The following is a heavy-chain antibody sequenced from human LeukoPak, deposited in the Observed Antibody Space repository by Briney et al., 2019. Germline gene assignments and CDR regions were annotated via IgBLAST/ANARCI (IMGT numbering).Heavy chain of an antibody. Sequence: GGSLRLSCVVSGLTFSNRAMTWVRQAPGKGLEWVSSISISGNKILYADSVKGRFTISRDNSKNTLFLQMNSLQTEDTGLYFCANELRPNDYWGQGTLVTVS. CDR3: ANELRPNDY. CDR2: ISISGNKI. J-gene: IGHJ4*02. CDR1: GLTFSNRA. D-gene: IGHD4-17*01. V-gene: IGHV3-23*01.